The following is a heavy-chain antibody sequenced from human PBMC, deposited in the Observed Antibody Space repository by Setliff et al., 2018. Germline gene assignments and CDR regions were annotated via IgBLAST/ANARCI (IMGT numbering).Heavy chain of an antibody. CDR1: GFTFSSYS. V-gene: IGHV3-21*01. J-gene: IGHJ6*03. Sequence: LRLSCAASGFTFSSYSMNWVRQAPGKGLEWVSSISSSSSYIYYADSVKGRFTISRDNAKNSLYLQMNSLRAEDTAVYYCARGPTIFGAIYYMDVWGKGTTVTVSS. CDR3: ARGPTIFGAIYYMDV. D-gene: IGHD3-3*01. CDR2: ISSSSSYI.